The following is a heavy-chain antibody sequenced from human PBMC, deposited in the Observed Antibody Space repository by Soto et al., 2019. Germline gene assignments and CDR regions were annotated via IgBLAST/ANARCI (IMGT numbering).Heavy chain of an antibody. D-gene: IGHD3-22*01. CDR3: ARGDTSGYYPFDY. CDR1: GFTFTSYG. CDR2: LSYDGSKR. V-gene: IGHV3-30-3*01. J-gene: IGHJ4*02. Sequence: QVQLVESGGGVVQPGRSLRLSCAASGFTFTSYGFHWVLQAPGKGLEWVAVLSYDGSKRYYADSVKGRFTISRDTSKNTVYMEMNSLITDDTALYYCARGDTSGYYPFDYWGQGTLVTVSS.